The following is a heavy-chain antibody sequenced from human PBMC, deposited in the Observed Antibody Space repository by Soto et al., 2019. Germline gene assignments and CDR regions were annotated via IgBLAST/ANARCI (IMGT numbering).Heavy chain of an antibody. Sequence: SVKVSCKASGFTFTSSAFQWVRQAREQRLEWIGWIAVGSGYTNYAQRFQDRVTLTRDMSTATTYMELSRLTSEDTAIYYCAADATAWQQMVPSDYWGQGTLVTVSS. CDR2: IAVGSGYT. J-gene: IGHJ4*02. CDR3: AADATAWQQMVPSDY. V-gene: IGHV1-58*01. D-gene: IGHD2-8*01. CDR1: GFTFTSSA.